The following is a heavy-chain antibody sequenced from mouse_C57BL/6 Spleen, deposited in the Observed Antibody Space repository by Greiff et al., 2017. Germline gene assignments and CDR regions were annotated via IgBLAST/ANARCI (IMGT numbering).Heavy chain of an antibody. Sequence: QVQLQQSGAELVRPGASVTLSCKASGYTFTDYEMHWVKQTPVHGLEWIGAIDPETGGTAYNQKFKGTDILTADKTSSTAYMELRSLTSEDSDVYYCTRYYYSKGYYALDYWGQGTSVTVSS. J-gene: IGHJ4*01. V-gene: IGHV1-15*01. CDR1: GYTFTDYE. CDR2: IDPETGGT. CDR3: TRYYYSKGYYALDY. D-gene: IGHD2-5*01.